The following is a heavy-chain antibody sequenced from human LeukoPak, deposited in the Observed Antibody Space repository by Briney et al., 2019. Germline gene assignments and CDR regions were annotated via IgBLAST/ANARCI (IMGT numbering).Heavy chain of an antibody. CDR1: GDSISSGGYY. Sequence: SETLSLTCTVSGDSISSGGYYWSWIRQHPGKGLEWIGCIYYTGTTYYNTSLQSRVTISVDTSQNQISLKLSSVTAADTAVYYCARLRDFDWSEFDPGGQGTLVTVSS. CDR2: IYYTGTT. CDR3: ARLRDFDWSEFDP. D-gene: IGHD3-9*01. V-gene: IGHV4-31*03. J-gene: IGHJ5*02.